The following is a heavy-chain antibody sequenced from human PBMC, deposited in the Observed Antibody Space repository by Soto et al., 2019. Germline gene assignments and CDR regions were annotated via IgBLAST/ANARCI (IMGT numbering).Heavy chain of an antibody. J-gene: IGHJ4*02. V-gene: IGHV3-23*01. CDR2: ITCRGDTT. CDR3: AKLGTMGVFDN. CDR1: GFTFSSYA. Sequence: EVQLLESGGGLVPPGGSLRLSCAAPGFTFSSYAMSWVRQAPGEGLEWLAGITCRGDTTYYADSVKGRFTLSRDNSRNRLDLQMNSLKVEDTALYYCAKLGTMGVFDNWGQGTLLTVSS. D-gene: IGHD1-1*01.